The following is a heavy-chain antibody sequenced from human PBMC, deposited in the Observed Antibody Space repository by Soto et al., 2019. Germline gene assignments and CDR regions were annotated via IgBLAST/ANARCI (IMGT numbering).Heavy chain of an antibody. CDR2: IIPILGIA. CDR3: ARVIRNADAFDI. CDR1: GGTFSSDA. Sequence: ASVKVSCKASGGTFSSDAISWVRQAPGQGLEWMGRIIPILGIANYAQKFQGRVTITADKSTSTAYMELSSLRSEDTAVYYCARVIRNADAFDIWGQGTMVTVSS. D-gene: IGHD3-16*01. V-gene: IGHV1-69*04. J-gene: IGHJ3*02.